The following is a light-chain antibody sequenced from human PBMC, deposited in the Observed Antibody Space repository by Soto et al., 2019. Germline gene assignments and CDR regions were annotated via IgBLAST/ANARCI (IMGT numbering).Light chain of an antibody. Sequence: QSVLTQPASVSGSPGQSIAISCTGTSTDVGAYNFVSWYQQYPGKAPKLIIYDVSNRPSGVSSRFSGSKSGNTGSLTISGLQAEDEADYYCSSYTTISTYVFGGGTKVTVL. CDR2: DVS. J-gene: IGLJ1*01. CDR3: SSYTTISTYV. CDR1: STDVGAYNF. V-gene: IGLV2-14*03.